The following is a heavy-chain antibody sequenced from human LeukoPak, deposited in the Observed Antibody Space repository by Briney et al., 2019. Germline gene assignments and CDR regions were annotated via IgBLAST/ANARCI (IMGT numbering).Heavy chain of an antibody. CDR3: AGRGYSAYERSYHFDY. CDR2: ISGSGGTT. Sequence: QPGGSLRLSCAASGFTFSSYSMNWVRQAPGKGLEWASGISGSGGTTYYADSVKGRFTIFRDNSKNTLYLQMNSLRAEDTAVYYCAGRGYSAYERSYHFDYWGQGTLVTVSS. V-gene: IGHV3-23*01. D-gene: IGHD5-12*01. J-gene: IGHJ4*02. CDR1: GFTFSSYS.